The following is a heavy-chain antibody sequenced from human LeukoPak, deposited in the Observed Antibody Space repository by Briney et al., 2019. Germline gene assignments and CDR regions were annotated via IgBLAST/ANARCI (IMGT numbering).Heavy chain of an antibody. CDR3: ARGGGYCSGGSCPYYFDY. CDR1: GYTFTSYD. D-gene: IGHD2-15*01. V-gene: IGHV1-8*01. CDR2: MSPNSGNT. J-gene: IGHJ4*02. Sequence: ASVKVSCKASGYTFTSYDINWVRQATGQGLEWMGWMSPNSGNTGYAQKFQGRVTMATDTSISTAYMELSSLTSEDTAVYYCARGGGYCSGGSCPYYFDYWGQGTLVTVSS.